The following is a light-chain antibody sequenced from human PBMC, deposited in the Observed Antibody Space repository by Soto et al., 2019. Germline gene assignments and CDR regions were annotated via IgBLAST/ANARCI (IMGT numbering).Light chain of an antibody. CDR1: SSNIGAGYD. CDR2: GNS. CDR3: RSYDSSLSGSL. Sequence: QSVLTQPPSVSGAPGQRVTISCTGSSSNIGAGYDVHWYQQLPGTAPKLLIYGNSNRPSGVPDRFSGSKSGTSASLAITGLQAEDEADYYCRSYDSSLSGSLFGAGTKLPVL. J-gene: IGLJ2*01. V-gene: IGLV1-40*01.